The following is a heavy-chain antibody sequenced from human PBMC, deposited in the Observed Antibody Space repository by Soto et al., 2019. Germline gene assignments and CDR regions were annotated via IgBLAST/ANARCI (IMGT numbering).Heavy chain of an antibody. Sequence: GGSLRLSCAASGFTFSTYAMHWVRQAPGEGLEWVAVTSYDESDKHYADSVKGRFTISRDNSKSTLYLQMNSLRAEDTAVYYCARDPLWGTAMVLWYFDLWGRGTLVTVSS. J-gene: IGHJ2*01. V-gene: IGHV3-30-3*01. D-gene: IGHD5-18*01. CDR3: ARDPLWGTAMVLWYFDL. CDR2: TSYDESDK. CDR1: GFTFSTYA.